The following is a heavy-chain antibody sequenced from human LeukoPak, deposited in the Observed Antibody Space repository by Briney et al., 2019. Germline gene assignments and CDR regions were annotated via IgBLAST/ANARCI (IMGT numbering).Heavy chain of an antibody. CDR1: GYTFTGYA. CDR2: VNAGNGNT. Sequence: ASVKVSCKASGYTFTGYAMHWVRQAPGQRLEWMGWVNAGNGNTKYSQKFQGRVTITRDTSASTAYMELSSLRSEDTAVYYCALGIPTTAMIHYWGQGTLVTVSS. CDR3: ALGIPTTAMIHY. D-gene: IGHD7-27*01. V-gene: IGHV1-3*01. J-gene: IGHJ4*02.